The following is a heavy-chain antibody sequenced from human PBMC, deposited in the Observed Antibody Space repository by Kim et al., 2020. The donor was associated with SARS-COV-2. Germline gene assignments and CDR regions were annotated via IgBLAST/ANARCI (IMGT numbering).Heavy chain of an antibody. D-gene: IGHD3-22*01. J-gene: IGHJ4*02. Sequence: GGSLRLSCAASGFTFSSYWMSWVRQAPGKGLEWVANIKQDGSEKYYVDSLKGRFTISRDNAKNSLYLQMNSLRAEDTAVYYCARDYYDSSGYFEFDYWGQGTLVTVSS. CDR2: IKQDGSEK. V-gene: IGHV3-7*03. CDR1: GFTFSSYW. CDR3: ARDYYDSSGYFEFDY.